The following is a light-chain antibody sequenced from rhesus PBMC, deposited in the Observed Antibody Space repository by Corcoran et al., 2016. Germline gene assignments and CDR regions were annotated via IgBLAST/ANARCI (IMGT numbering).Light chain of an antibody. J-gene: IGKJ2*01. CDR1: EKVNNY. CDR3: QHGYGPPYC. V-gene: IGKV1-74*01. CDR2: KAS. Sequence: DIQMTQSPSSLSASGGDRVTIPCRASEKVNNYLNWYQQKPSKDPKLLIYKASPLQSGVPSSLRGSGYETDYTFHISRLPPEYVATYCCQHGYGPPYCFGQGSKLEIK.